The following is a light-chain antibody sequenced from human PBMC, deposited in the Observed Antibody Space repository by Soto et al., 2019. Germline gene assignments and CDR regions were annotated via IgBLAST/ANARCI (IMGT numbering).Light chain of an antibody. CDR3: QQYNGYWT. V-gene: IGKV1-5*03. J-gene: IGKJ1*01. Sequence: DIQMTQSPSTLSASVGDRVTITCRASQSISDSLAWYQQKPGKAPKLLIYEASSLKSGVPSRFSGSRSGTEYTTTISSLQPDDYATYDCQQYNGYWTFGQGTKVEIK. CDR2: EAS. CDR1: QSISDS.